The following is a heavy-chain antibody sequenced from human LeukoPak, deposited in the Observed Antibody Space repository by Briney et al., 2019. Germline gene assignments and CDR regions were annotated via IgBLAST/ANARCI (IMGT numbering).Heavy chain of an antibody. D-gene: IGHD3-16*02. Sequence: GGSLRLSCAASGFTFSSYAMSWVRQTPGKGLEWVSAISGSGDSTYYADSVKGRFTVSRDNSKNTLYLQMNSLRAEDTAVYYCAKDSADYVWGSYRDWDYFDYWGQGTLVTVSS. CDR2: ISGSGDST. CDR1: GFTFSSYA. CDR3: AKDSADYVWGSYRDWDYFDY. V-gene: IGHV3-23*01. J-gene: IGHJ4*02.